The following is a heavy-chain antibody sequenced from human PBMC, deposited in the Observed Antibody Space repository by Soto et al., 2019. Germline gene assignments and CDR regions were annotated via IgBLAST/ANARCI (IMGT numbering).Heavy chain of an antibody. V-gene: IGHV4-59*01. CDR3: ARGSEMGIAAAFSYGMDV. CDR2: IYYSGST. D-gene: IGHD6-13*01. Sequence: SETLSLTCTVSGGSISSYYWSWIRQPPGKGLEWIGYIYYSGSTNYNPSLKSRVTISVDTSKNQFSLKLSSVTAADTAVYYCARGSEMGIAAAFSYGMDVWGQGTTVTVSS. J-gene: IGHJ6*02. CDR1: GGSISSYY.